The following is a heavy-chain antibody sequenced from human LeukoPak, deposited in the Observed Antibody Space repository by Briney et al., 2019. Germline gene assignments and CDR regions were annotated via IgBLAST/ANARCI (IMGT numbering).Heavy chain of an antibody. CDR2: ISYDANNK. CDR3: ARDRPPGGSCLDY. Sequence: PGRSLRLSCAASGFTFNTYAMHWVRQAPGKGLEWVAVISYDANNKYYANSVKGRFTISRDNSKDTFYLQMNSLGTEDTAVCYCARDRPPGGSCLDYWGQGTLVTVSS. J-gene: IGHJ4*02. CDR1: GFTFNTYA. V-gene: IGHV3-30-3*01. D-gene: IGHD2-15*01.